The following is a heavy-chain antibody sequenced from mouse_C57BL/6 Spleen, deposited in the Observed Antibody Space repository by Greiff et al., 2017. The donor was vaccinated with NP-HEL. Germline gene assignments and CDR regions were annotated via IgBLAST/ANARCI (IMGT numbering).Heavy chain of an antibody. D-gene: IGHD2-1*01. CDR3: ARCSIYYGNYVRYFDV. CDR1: GYTFTGYW. V-gene: IGHV1-9*01. Sequence: VQLQQSGAELMKPGASVKLSCKATGYTFTGYWIEWVKQRPGHGLEWIGEILPGSGSTNYNEKFKGKATFTADTSSNTAYMQLSSLTTEDSAIYYCARCSIYYGNYVRYFDVWGTGTTVTVSS. CDR2: ILPGSGST. J-gene: IGHJ1*03.